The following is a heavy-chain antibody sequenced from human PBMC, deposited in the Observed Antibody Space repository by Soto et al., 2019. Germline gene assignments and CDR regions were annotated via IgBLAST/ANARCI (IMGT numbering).Heavy chain of an antibody. Sequence: QVQLVQSGAEVKKPGSSVKVSCKASGGTFSNYAIIWVRQAPGQGLEWVGGIIPIFGTVNNAQKFQGRVRITADESTSTAYMELSSLRSDDTAVYYCAQRCSSSDCPRNYHYAMDVWGQGTAVTVSS. D-gene: IGHD2-2*01. CDR2: IIPIFGTV. V-gene: IGHV1-69*01. J-gene: IGHJ6*02. CDR3: AQRCSSSDCPRNYHYAMDV. CDR1: GGTFSNYA.